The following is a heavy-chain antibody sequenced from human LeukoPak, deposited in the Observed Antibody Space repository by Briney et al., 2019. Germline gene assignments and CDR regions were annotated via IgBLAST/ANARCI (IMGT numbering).Heavy chain of an antibody. D-gene: IGHD3-10*01. CDR3: ARDILVRFGPDY. CDR2: IYSGGST. J-gene: IGHJ4*02. Sequence: GGSLRLSCAASGFTVSSNYMSWVRQAPGKGLEWVSVIYSGGSTYYADSVKGRFTISRDNSKNMLYLQMNSLRAEDTAVYYCARDILVRFGPDYWGQGTLVTVSS. CDR1: GFTVSSNY. V-gene: IGHV3-66*01.